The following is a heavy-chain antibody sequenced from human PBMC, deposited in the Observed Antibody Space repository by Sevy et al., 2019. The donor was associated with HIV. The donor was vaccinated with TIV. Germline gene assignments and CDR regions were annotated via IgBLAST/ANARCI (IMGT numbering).Heavy chain of an antibody. CDR2: ISWNRGSI. Sequence: GGSLRLSCAASGFTFDDYAMHWVRQAPGKGLEWVSGISWNRGSIGYADSVKGRFTISRDNAKNSLYLQMNSLRAEDTALYYCARGGVVIRGPFWAFDIWGQGTMVTVSS. D-gene: IGHD3-22*01. V-gene: IGHV3-9*01. J-gene: IGHJ3*02. CDR1: GFTFDDYA. CDR3: ARGGVVIRGPFWAFDI.